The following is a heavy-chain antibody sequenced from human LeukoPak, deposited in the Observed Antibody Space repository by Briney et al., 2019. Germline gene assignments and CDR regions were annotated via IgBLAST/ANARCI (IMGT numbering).Heavy chain of an antibody. Sequence: ASVKVSCKASGYTFTGYYMHWVRQAPGQGLEWMGWINPNSGGTNYAQKFQGWVTMTTDTSTSTAYMELRSLRSDDTAVYYCARRGPVDVFDIGGQGTMVTVSP. J-gene: IGHJ3*02. CDR3: ARRGPVDVFDI. V-gene: IGHV1-2*04. D-gene: IGHD3-16*01. CDR2: INPNSGGT. CDR1: GYTFTGYY.